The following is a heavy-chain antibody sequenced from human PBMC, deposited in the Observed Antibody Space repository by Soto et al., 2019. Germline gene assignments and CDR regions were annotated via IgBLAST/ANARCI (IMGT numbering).Heavy chain of an antibody. CDR3: VRGRSDSLMDV. J-gene: IGHJ6*02. Sequence: EVQLVESGGDLVQPGGSLRLSCAGSGFTLKSFSMNWVRQAPGKGLEWVSYISSSRSTIYYADSVKGRFTISRDDDKNSLYLQMNRLRDDDTAEYYCVRGRSDSLMDVWGQGTTVTVSS. V-gene: IGHV3-48*02. CDR1: GFTLKSFS. D-gene: IGHD2-15*01. CDR2: ISSSRSTI.